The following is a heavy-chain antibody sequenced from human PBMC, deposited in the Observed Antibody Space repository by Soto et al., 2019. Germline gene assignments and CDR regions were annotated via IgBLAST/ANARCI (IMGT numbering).Heavy chain of an antibody. Sequence: GGSLRLSCAASGFTFSSYAMSWVRQAPGKGLEWVSAISGSGGSTYYADSVKGRFTISRDDSKNTLYLQMNSLKAEDTAVYYCTTDRASHIPLRYFGFSENYYYGVDVWGQGTPVTVPS. CDR2: ISGSGGST. CDR3: TTDRASHIPLRYFGFSENYYYGVDV. D-gene: IGHD3-9*01. CDR1: GFTFSSYA. J-gene: IGHJ6*02. V-gene: IGHV3-23*01.